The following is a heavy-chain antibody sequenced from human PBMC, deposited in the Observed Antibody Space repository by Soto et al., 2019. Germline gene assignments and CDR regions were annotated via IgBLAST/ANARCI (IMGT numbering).Heavy chain of an antibody. V-gene: IGHV5-51*01. CDR1: GYSFTSYW. Sequence: GESLKISCKASGYSFTSYWIGWVRQMPGKGLEWMGIIYPGDSDTRYSPSFQGQVTISADTSINTAYIQWASLKASDTAMYYCAGGGVRGVITRTRDYYGMDVWGQGTTVTVSS. D-gene: IGHD3-10*01. CDR2: IYPGDSDT. J-gene: IGHJ6*02. CDR3: AGGGVRGVITRTRDYYGMDV.